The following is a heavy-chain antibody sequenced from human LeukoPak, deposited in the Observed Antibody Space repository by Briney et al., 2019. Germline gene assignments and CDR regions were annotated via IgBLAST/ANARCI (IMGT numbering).Heavy chain of an antibody. CDR3: AKDRFPSDRYYFDY. CDR2: ISWNSGSI. Sequence: PGRSLRLSCAASGFTFDDYAMHWVRQAPGKGLEWVSGISWNSGSIGYADSVKGRFTISRDNAKNSLYLQMNSLRAEDTALYYCAKDRFPSDRYYFDYWGQGTLVTVSS. D-gene: IGHD1-14*01. J-gene: IGHJ4*02. CDR1: GFTFDDYA. V-gene: IGHV3-9*01.